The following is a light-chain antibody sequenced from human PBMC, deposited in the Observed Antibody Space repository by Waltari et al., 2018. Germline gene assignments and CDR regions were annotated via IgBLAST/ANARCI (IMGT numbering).Light chain of an antibody. CDR3: GAWDDGVKEWV. CDR1: IYNIGINT. J-gene: IGLJ3*02. Sequence: IYNIGINTVNWYQQFPGSAPKLLIFSTTQRPSGVPDRFSASKSGTSASLAINGLQAADEADYYCGAWDDGVKEWVFGGGTKLTVL. V-gene: IGLV1-44*01. CDR2: STT.